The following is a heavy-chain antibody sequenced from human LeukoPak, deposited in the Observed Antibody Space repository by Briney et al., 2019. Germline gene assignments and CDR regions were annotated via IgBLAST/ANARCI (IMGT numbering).Heavy chain of an antibody. J-gene: IGHJ4*02. Sequence: GGSLRLSCAASGFTFSSYSMNWVRQAPGKGLEWVSYISSGSTIYYADSVKGRFTISRDNAKNSLYLQMNSLRAEDTAVYYCASYQRRLYYFDYWGQGTLVTVSS. CDR3: ASYQRRLYYFDY. CDR2: ISSGSTI. CDR1: GFTFSSYS. D-gene: IGHD1-1*01. V-gene: IGHV3-48*01.